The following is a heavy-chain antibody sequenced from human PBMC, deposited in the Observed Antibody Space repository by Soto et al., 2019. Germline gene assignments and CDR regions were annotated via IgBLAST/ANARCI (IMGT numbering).Heavy chain of an antibody. CDR1: GFTFSDYY. D-gene: IGHD3-22*01. J-gene: IGHJ6*02. Sequence: GGSLRLSCAASGFTFSDYYISWIRQAPGKGLEWVSYISSSGTIIYHADSVKGRFTISRDNAKNSLYLQMNSLRAEDTAVYYCAREVVSLHYDSSGYYYYYGMDVWGQGTTVTVSS. V-gene: IGHV3-11*04. CDR3: AREVVSLHYDSSGYYYYYGMDV. CDR2: ISSSGTII.